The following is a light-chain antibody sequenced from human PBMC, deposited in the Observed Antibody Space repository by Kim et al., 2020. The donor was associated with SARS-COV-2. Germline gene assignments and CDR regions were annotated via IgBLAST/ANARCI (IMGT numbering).Light chain of an antibody. CDR2: SNN. CDR1: SSNIGTNT. J-gene: IGLJ3*02. V-gene: IGLV1-44*01. Sequence: ELTQPPSASGTPGQRVTISCSGSSSNIGTNTVNWYQQLPGTAPKLLIYSNNHRPSGVPDRFSGSRSGTSASLAISGLQSEDEADYYCAAWDDSLNGWVFGGGTKLTVL. CDR3: AAWDDSLNGWV.